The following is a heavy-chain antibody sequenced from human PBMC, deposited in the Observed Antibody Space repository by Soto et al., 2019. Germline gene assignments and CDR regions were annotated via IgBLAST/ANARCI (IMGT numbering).Heavy chain of an antibody. J-gene: IGHJ5*02. Sequence: PSETLSLTCGVYGGSFSDYYWSWIRQSPGKGLEWIGEINHSGSTNYNPSLKSRVTMSVDTSKNQFSLKLSSVTAADTSVYYCARGVANKAAAAANWFDPWGQGTLATVYS. CDR1: GGSFSDYY. CDR2: INHSGST. V-gene: IGHV4-34*01. CDR3: ARGVANKAAAAANWFDP. D-gene: IGHD6-13*01.